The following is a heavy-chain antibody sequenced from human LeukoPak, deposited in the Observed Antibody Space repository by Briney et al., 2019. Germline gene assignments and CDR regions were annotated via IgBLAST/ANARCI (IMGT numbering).Heavy chain of an antibody. V-gene: IGHV3-74*01. CDR2: INIAGSVT. CDR1: GFNFSNHW. J-gene: IGHJ4*02. D-gene: IGHD2-15*01. CDR3: ARDMVD. Sequence: GGSLRLSCAASGFNFSNHWMHWVRQAPGKGLEWVSRINIAGSVTTYADSVKGRFTISRDNAKKTLYLQMNSLRAEDTAVYYCARDMVDWGQGTLVTVSS.